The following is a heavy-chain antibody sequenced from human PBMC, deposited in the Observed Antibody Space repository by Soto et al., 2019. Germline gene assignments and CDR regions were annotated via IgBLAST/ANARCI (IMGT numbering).Heavy chain of an antibody. CDR3: ARVYGYYYYYGMDV. CDR1: GFTFSSYS. V-gene: IGHV3-21*01. J-gene: IGHJ6*02. CDR2: ISSSSSYI. D-gene: IGHD2-8*01. Sequence: EVQLVESGGGLVKPGGSLRLSCAASGFTFSSYSMNWVRQAPGKGLEWVSSISSSSSYIYYAYSVKGRFTISRDNAKNSLYLQMNSLRAEDTAVYYCARVYGYYYYYGMDVWGHGTTVTVSS.